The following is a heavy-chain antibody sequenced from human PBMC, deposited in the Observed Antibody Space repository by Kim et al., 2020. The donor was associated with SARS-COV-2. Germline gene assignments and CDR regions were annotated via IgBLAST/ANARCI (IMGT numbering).Heavy chain of an antibody. CDR2: IYYSGST. CDR1: GGSISSGGYY. CDR3: ARDQFCGGDCAAADAFDI. J-gene: IGHJ3*02. V-gene: IGHV4-31*03. D-gene: IGHD2-21*02. Sequence: SETLSLTCTVSGGSISSGGYYWSWIRQHPGKGLEWIGYIYYSGSTYYNPSLKSRVTISVDTSKNQFSLKLSSVTAADTAVYYCARDQFCGGDCAAADAFDIWGQGTMVTVSS.